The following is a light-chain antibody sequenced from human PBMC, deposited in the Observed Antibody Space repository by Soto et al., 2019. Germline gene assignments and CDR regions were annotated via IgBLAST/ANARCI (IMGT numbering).Light chain of an antibody. Sequence: QSALTQPASVSESPGQSITISCTGTRNDVGGFNSVSWYQLRPGTAPKLILYDVSNRPSGISNRFSGSKSDNTASLTISGLQADDEADYYSSSHTSSSRYVFGTGTKVTVL. CDR2: DVS. J-gene: IGLJ1*01. CDR1: RNDVGGFNS. CDR3: SSHTSSSRYV. V-gene: IGLV2-14*03.